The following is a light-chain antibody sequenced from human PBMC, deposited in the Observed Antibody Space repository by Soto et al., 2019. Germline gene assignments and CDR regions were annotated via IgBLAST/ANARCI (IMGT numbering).Light chain of an antibody. CDR2: GAS. V-gene: IGKV3-20*01. J-gene: IGKJ1*01. Sequence: EIVLTQSPGTLSLSPGERVTLSCRASQSVRSSYLAWYQQKPGQAPRLLIYGASSRATGIPDRFSGSGSGTDFTLTINRLEPQDFAVYYCQQYGSSPRTFGQGTKVEIK. CDR3: QQYGSSPRT. CDR1: QSVRSSY.